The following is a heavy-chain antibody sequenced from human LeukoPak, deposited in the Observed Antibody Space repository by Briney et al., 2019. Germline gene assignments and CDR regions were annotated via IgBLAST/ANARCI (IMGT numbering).Heavy chain of an antibody. CDR2: ISAYNGNT. CDR3: ARESVYYDILTDYFRAHAFNAAFEI. Sequence: GSSVKVSCKASGGTFSSYAISWVRQAPGQGLEWMGWISAYNGNTNYAQKFQGRVTMTTDTSTSTAYMELRSLRSDDTAVYYCARESVYYDILTDYFRAHAFNAAFEIWGQGTMDTVSS. J-gene: IGHJ3*02. D-gene: IGHD3-9*01. CDR1: GGTFSSYA. V-gene: IGHV1-18*01.